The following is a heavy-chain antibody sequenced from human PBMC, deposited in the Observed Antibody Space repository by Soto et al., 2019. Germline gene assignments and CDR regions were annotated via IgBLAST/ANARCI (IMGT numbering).Heavy chain of an antibody. V-gene: IGHV3-74*03. CDR1: GFTFSSYW. Sequence: EVQLVESGGGLVQPGGSLRLSCAASGFTFSSYWMHWVRQSPGKGLVWVSQIDSDGRSTTYEDTVKGRFTVSRDNAKNKLFLQMNSLRAEDTAVYYCVRDYDSSGFYSGHWGQGTLVTVSS. CDR2: IDSDGRST. CDR3: VRDYDSSGFYSGH. D-gene: IGHD3-22*01. J-gene: IGHJ4*02.